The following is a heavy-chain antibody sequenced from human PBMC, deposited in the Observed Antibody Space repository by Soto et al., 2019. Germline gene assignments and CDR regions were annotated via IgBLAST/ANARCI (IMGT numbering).Heavy chain of an antibody. D-gene: IGHD6-6*01. Sequence: LRLSCAASGFTFSSHAMSWVRQAPGKGLEWVSAISGSGGSTYYADSVKGRFTISRDNSKNTLYLQMNSLRAEDTAVYYCAKGTGSSPSTPYYYGMDVWGQGTTVTVSS. CDR3: AKGTGSSPSTPYYYGMDV. V-gene: IGHV3-23*01. J-gene: IGHJ6*02. CDR2: ISGSGGST. CDR1: GFTFSSHA.